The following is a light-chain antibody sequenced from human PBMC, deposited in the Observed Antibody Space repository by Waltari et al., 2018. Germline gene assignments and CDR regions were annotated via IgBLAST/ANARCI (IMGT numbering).Light chain of an antibody. CDR3: QQYNDFPWT. CDR1: QSVNTW. CDR2: KAS. Sequence: DIQMTQSPSTLSASVGDRVTITCRASQSVNTWLAWFQQLPGKAPKVLIYKASNLEPGVPSRFSGSGSGTDFTLTISSLQPDEFASYYCQQYNDFPWTFGQGTKVEIK. J-gene: IGKJ1*01. V-gene: IGKV1-5*03.